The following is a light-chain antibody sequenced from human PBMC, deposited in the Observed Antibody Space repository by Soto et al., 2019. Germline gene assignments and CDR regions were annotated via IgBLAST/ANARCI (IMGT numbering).Light chain of an antibody. CDR3: QQRHMWPIK. CDR1: QSFRGL. CDR2: DAY. J-gene: IGKJ5*01. V-gene: IGKV3-11*01. Sequence: EVVLTQSPVTLSLSPGERATLSCRASQSFRGLLAWYQQKPGQAPRLLIYDAYNRATGIPPTFSGSGSGTDFTLTISSLEPEDYAVYYCQQRHMWPIKFGQGTRLEIK.